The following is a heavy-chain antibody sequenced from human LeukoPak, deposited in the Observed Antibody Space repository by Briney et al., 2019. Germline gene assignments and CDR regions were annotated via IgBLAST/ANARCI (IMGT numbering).Heavy chain of an antibody. CDR3: ARLCCSSTSCYFYYYYYGMDV. J-gene: IGHJ6*02. CDR2: IYYSGST. V-gene: IGHV4-39*01. D-gene: IGHD2-2*01. CDR1: GVSISSSSYY. Sequence: SETLSLTCTVSGVSISSSSYYWGWIRQPPGKGLEWIGSIYYSGSTYYNPSLKSRVTISVDTSKNQFSLKLSSVTAADTAVYYCARLCCSSTSCYFYYYYYGMDVWGQGTRVIVSS.